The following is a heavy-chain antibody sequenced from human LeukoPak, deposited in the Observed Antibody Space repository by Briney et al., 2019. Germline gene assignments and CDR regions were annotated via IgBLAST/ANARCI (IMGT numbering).Heavy chain of an antibody. Sequence: SETLSLTCAVYGGSFSGYYWSWIRQPPGKGLEWIEEINHSGSTNYNPSLKSRVTISVDTSKNQFSLKLSSVTAADTAVYYCARGVVFWSGYYRIPDRGHWFDPWGQGTLVTVSS. D-gene: IGHD3-3*01. CDR2: INHSGST. V-gene: IGHV4-34*01. CDR1: GGSFSGYY. J-gene: IGHJ5*02. CDR3: ARGVVFWSGYYRIPDRGHWFDP.